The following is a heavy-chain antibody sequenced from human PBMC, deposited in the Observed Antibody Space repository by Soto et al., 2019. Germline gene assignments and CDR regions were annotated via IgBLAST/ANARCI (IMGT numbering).Heavy chain of an antibody. D-gene: IGHD5-18*01. CDR1: GFTVSSNY. CDR2: IYSGGST. CDR3: ARDRGYTAMAPGDYYYGMDV. J-gene: IGHJ6*02. V-gene: IGHV3-53*01. Sequence: GGSLRLSCAASGFTVSSNYMSWVRQAPGKGLEWVSVIYSGGSTYYADSVKGRFTISRDNSKNTLYLQMNSLRAEDTAVYYCARDRGYTAMAPGDYYYGMDVWGQGTTVTVSS.